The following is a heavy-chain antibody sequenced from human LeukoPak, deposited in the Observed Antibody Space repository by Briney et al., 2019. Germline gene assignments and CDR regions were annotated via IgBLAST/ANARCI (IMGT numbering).Heavy chain of an antibody. J-gene: IGHJ6*03. CDR2: IIPMFGSE. Sequence: EASVKVSCKASGGTFSGYAISWVRQAPGQGLEWMGGIIPMFGSEDYAQNFQGRVTITADKAASTAYMELRSLTSEDTAVYYCATGLEIVVVPAAISSFYYYMDVWGKGTTVTVSS. V-gene: IGHV1-69*06. CDR1: GGTFSGYA. D-gene: IGHD2-2*02. CDR3: ATGLEIVVVPAAISSFYYYMDV.